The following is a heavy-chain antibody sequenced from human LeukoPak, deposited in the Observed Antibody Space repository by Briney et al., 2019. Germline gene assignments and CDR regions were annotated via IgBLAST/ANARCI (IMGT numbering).Heavy chain of an antibody. J-gene: IGHJ6*02. CDR2: TLSSSSYI. CDR3: ARALSEEWMDV. Sequence: AGSLTLSCAASGFTLTSYSANWDRPAHGKGLEWVSSTLSSSSYIYYEDSVKGRVTITRNNAKNSLKLQMNSLRAEDTAMYYCARALSEEWMDVWGQGTTVTVSS. CDR1: GFTLTSYS. V-gene: IGHV3-21*01. D-gene: IGHD3-3*01.